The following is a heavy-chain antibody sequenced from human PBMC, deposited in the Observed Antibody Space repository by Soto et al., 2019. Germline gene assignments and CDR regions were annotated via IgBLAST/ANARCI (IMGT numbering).Heavy chain of an antibody. CDR2: ISGSGGST. CDR1: GFTFSSYA. CDR3: AKDFWKLLNPGPGDP. J-gene: IGHJ5*02. Sequence: GGSLRLSCAASGFTFSSYAMSWVRQAPGKGLEWVSAISGSGGSTYYADSVKGRFTISRDNSKNTLYLQMNSLRAEDTAVYYCAKDFWKLLNPGPGDPWGQGTLVTVSS. V-gene: IGHV3-23*01. D-gene: IGHD2-15*01.